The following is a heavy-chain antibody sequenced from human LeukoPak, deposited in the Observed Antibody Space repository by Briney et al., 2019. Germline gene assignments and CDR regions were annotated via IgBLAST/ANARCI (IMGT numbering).Heavy chain of an antibody. D-gene: IGHD5-18*01. CDR3: ARWDTPMVLSPFYFDY. V-gene: IGHV1-2*06. Sequence: ASVKVSCKTSVYVFAGYYIHWVRQAPGQGLEWMGRINPHSGSTDYAQRFQGRVTLTRDTSISPDYKDLNMLTSNDTAVYFCARWDTPMVLSPFYFDYWGQGTLVTVSS. CDR2: INPHSGST. J-gene: IGHJ4*02. CDR1: VYVFAGYY.